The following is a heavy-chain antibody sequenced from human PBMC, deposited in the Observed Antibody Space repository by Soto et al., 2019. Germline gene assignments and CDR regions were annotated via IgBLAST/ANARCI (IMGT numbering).Heavy chain of an antibody. D-gene: IGHD6-19*01. CDR1: GFTFSSYG. CDR2: ISYDGRNK. J-gene: IGHJ4*02. Sequence: QVQLVESGGGVVQPGRSLRLSCAASGFTFSSYGMHWVRQAPGKGLEWDAVISYDGRNKYYADSVKGRFTISRDNSKNTLYLQMNSLRAEDTAGYYCEKDCSSGWYDYGGQVTLVTVSS. V-gene: IGHV3-30*18. CDR3: EKDCSSGWYDY.